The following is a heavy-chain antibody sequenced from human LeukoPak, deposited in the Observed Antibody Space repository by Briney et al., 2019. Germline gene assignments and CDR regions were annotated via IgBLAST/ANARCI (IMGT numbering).Heavy chain of an antibody. Sequence: SETLFLTCTVSGGSISSSSYYWGWIRQPPGKGLEWIGSIYYSGSTYYNPSLKSRVTISVDTSKNKLSLKLSSVTAADTAVYYCARRGWSFNQFDYWGQGTLVTVSS. J-gene: IGHJ4*02. CDR1: GGSISSSSYY. CDR3: ARRGWSFNQFDY. V-gene: IGHV4-39*01. D-gene: IGHD6-19*01. CDR2: IYYSGST.